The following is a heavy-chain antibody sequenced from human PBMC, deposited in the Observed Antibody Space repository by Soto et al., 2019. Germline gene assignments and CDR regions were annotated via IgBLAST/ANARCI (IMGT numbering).Heavy chain of an antibody. CDR1: GFTFSSYA. V-gene: IGHV3-23*01. J-gene: IGHJ6*03. Sequence: EVQLLESGGGLVQPGGSLRLSCAASGFTFSSYAMSWVRQAPGKGLEWVSAISGSGGSTYYADSVKGRFTISRDNSKNTLYLQMNSLRAEDTAVYYCAKVGGGPRDYYYYMDVLGKGTTVTVSS. CDR3: AKVGGGPRDYYYYMDV. CDR2: ISGSGGST. D-gene: IGHD3-16*01.